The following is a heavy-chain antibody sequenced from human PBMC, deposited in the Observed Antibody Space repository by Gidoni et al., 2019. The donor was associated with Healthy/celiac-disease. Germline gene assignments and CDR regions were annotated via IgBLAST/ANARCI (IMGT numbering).Heavy chain of an antibody. Sequence: EVQLLESGGGVVQPGGSLRLSCAASGFTFSSYAMSWVRQAPGKGLEWVSAISGSGGSTYYADSVKGRFTISRDNSKNTLYLQMNSLSAEETAVYYCALQKARIAAAGPDAFDIWGQGTMVTVSS. V-gene: IGHV3-23*01. CDR3: ALQKARIAAAGPDAFDI. CDR1: GFTFSSYA. D-gene: IGHD6-13*01. CDR2: ISGSGGST. J-gene: IGHJ3*02.